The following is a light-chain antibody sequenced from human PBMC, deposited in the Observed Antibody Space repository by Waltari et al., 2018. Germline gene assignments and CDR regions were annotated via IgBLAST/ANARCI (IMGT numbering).Light chain of an antibody. V-gene: IGKV1-5*01. J-gene: IGKJ2*01. CDR3: QQYNSYSFPYT. CDR2: DAS. Sequence: DIQMTQSPSTLSASVGDRVTITCRASQSISSWLAWYPQKPGKAPKLLIYDASSLESGVPSRFSGSGSGTEFTLTISSLQPDDFATYYCQQYNSYSFPYTFGQGTKLGIK. CDR1: QSISSW.